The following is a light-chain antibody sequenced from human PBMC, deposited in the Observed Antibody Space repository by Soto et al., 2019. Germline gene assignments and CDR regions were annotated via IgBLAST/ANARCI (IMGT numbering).Light chain of an antibody. V-gene: IGKV1D-12*01. Sequence: SVTSSCRGSQDIAGYLAWDQHTPGRTPELLIHGASRLQSGVPARFSGSGSGTDFTLSINSLQPEDFAVYYGQLYGSSPPITSGQGTRLEI. CDR1: QDIAGY. J-gene: IGKJ5*01. CDR3: QLYGSSPPIT. CDR2: GAS.